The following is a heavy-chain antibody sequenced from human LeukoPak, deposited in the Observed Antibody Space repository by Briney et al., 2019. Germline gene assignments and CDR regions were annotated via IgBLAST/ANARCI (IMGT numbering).Heavy chain of an antibody. D-gene: IGHD3-10*01. CDR3: AKNRRRGYFGSGSIDY. Sequence: PGGSLRLSCEASGFTFGDYGMSWVRQAPGKGLEWVSGISWNSGSIAYADSVKGRFTISRDNAKNSLYLQMNSLRAEDMAFYYCAKNRRRGYFGSGSIDYWGQGTLVTVSS. CDR2: ISWNSGSI. J-gene: IGHJ4*02. CDR1: GFTFGDYG. V-gene: IGHV3-9*03.